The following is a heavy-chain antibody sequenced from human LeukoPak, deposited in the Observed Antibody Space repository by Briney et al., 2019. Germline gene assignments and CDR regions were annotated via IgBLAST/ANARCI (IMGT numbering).Heavy chain of an antibody. V-gene: IGHV3-7*03. CDR1: GFTFSSYW. D-gene: IGHD6-19*01. Sequence: GGSLRLSCAASGFTFSSYWMSWVRRAPGKGLEWVANIKQDGSEKYYVDSVKGRFTISRDNAKNSLYLQMNSLRAEDTAVYYCATEGGYSSGWYDYWGQGTLVTVSS. CDR2: IKQDGSEK. J-gene: IGHJ4*02. CDR3: ATEGGYSSGWYDY.